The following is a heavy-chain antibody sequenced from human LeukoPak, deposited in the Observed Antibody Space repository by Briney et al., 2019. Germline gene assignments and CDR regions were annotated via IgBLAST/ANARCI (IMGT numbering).Heavy chain of an antibody. CDR1: GFTFDDYA. CDR3: VKDGGPYGGIRGYFDY. Sequence: GGSLRLSCAASGFTFDDYAMHWVRQAPGKGLEWVSGISWNSGSIDYADSVKGRFTISRDNAKKFLFLQMNSLRVEDMALYYCVKDGGPYGGIRGYFDYWGQGTLVTASS. D-gene: IGHD4-23*01. V-gene: IGHV3-9*03. CDR2: ISWNSGSI. J-gene: IGHJ4*02.